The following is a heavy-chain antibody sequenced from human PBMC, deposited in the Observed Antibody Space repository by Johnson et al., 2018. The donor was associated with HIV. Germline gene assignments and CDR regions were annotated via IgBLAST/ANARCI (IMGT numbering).Heavy chain of an antibody. J-gene: IGHJ3*02. V-gene: IGHV3-30*02. CDR2: IRYDGSNK. CDR3: ARGGGCGGDCYSGYDAFDI. Sequence: QVQLVESGGGVVQPGGSLRLSCAASGFTFSSYGKHWVRQAPGKGLEWVAFIRYDGSNKYYADSVKGRFTISRDNSKNMLYLQMNSLREEDTAVFYCARGGGCGGDCYSGYDAFDIWGQGTMVTVS. CDR1: GFTFSSYG. D-gene: IGHD2-21*01.